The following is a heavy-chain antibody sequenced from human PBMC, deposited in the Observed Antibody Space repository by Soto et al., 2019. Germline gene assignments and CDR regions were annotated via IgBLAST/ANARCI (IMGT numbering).Heavy chain of an antibody. D-gene: IGHD6-19*01. V-gene: IGHV3-30-3*01. J-gene: IGHJ3*02. CDR1: GFTFSSYA. Sequence: GGSLSLSCAASGFTFSSYAMHWVRQAPGKGLEWVAVISYDGSNKYYADSVKGRFTISRDNSKNTLYLQMNSLRAEDTALYYCARDSSHSSGWSWAFDIWGQGTMVTVSS. CDR2: ISYDGSNK. CDR3: ARDSSHSSGWSWAFDI.